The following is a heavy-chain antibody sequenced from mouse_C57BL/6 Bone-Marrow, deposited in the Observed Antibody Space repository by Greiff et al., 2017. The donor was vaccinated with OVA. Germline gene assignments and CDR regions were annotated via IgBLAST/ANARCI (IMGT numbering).Heavy chain of an antibody. Sequence: QVQLQQPGAELVMPGASVKLSCKASGYTFTSYWMHWVKQRPGQGLEWIGEIDPSDSYTNYNQKFKGKSTLTVDKSSRTAYMQLSSLTSEDSAVYYCARRVYDGYAMDYWGQGTSVTVSS. CDR2: IDPSDSYT. D-gene: IGHD2-12*01. CDR3: ARRVYDGYAMDY. V-gene: IGHV1-69*01. J-gene: IGHJ4*01. CDR1: GYTFTSYW.